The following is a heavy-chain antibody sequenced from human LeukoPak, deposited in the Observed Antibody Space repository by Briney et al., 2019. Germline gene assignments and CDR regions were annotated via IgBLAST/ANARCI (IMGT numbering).Heavy chain of an antibody. D-gene: IGHD2-8*01. Sequence: SETLSLTCIVSGGSISTYYWSWIRQPPGKGLEWIGYIYYSGSTNYNPSLKSRVTISVDTSKNHFSLKLSSVTAADTAVYYCARIEMAARDAFDIWGQGTMVTVSS. V-gene: IGHV4-59*01. CDR2: IYYSGST. CDR1: GGSISTYY. CDR3: ARIEMAARDAFDI. J-gene: IGHJ3*02.